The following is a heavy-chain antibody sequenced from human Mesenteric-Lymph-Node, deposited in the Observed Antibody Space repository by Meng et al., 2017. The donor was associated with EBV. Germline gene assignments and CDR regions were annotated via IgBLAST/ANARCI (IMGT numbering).Heavy chain of an antibody. CDR2: STHNGIV. J-gene: IGHJ4*02. D-gene: IGHD3-16*02. Sequence: RVEQWGAGQLTPSETLSLTCAVYGGSFSGYYWSWIRQAPGQGLEWIGESTHNGIVNYNPSLKSRVAISVDTFKNQFSLRLTSVTAADTAIYYCARIESIWGTYRKYYFDYWGQGTLVTVSS. V-gene: IGHV4-34*01. CDR3: ARIESIWGTYRKYYFDY. CDR1: GGSFSGYY.